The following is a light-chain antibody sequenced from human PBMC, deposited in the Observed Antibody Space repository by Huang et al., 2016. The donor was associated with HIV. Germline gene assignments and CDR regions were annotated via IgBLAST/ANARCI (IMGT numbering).Light chain of an antibody. J-gene: IGKJ1*01. V-gene: IGKV3-20*01. Sequence: EIVLTQSTGTLSLSPGERATLSSRASQTVNRSYLAWYRQKPGQAPRLRMYGTSSRATGVPDRFSGSGSGTDFTLTISRLEPEDFTVYYCHQYGSSSWTFGQGTKVEIK. CDR3: HQYGSSSWT. CDR2: GTS. CDR1: QTVNRSY.